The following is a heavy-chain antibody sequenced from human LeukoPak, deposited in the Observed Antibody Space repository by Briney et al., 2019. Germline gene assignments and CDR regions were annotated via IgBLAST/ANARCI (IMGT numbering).Heavy chain of an antibody. J-gene: IGHJ6*02. V-gene: IGHV4-59*08. CDR1: GGSISSYY. D-gene: IGHD4-23*01. CDR3: ARQGGGNRNGMDV. Sequence: SETLSLTCTVSGGSISSYYWTWIRQPPGKGLEWIGYIYYSGSTNFNPSLKSRVTISVDASKNQFSLKLSSVTAADTAVYYCARQGGGNRNGMDVWGQGTTVTVSS. CDR2: IYYSGST.